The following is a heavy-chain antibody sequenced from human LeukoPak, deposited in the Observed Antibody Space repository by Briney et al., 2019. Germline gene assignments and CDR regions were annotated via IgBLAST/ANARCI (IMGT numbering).Heavy chain of an antibody. V-gene: IGHV3-30*18. J-gene: IGHJ4*02. D-gene: IGHD3-16*01. CDR1: GFTFSNYG. CDR3: AKRGDGGHKSLEY. CDR2: ITYDGSSE. Sequence: PGGSLRLSCAASGFTFSNYGMHWVRQAPGKGLEWVATITYDGSSEYYADSVKDRLTVSRDNSKNTLYLQMSSLKTEDTAVYYCAKRGDGGHKSLEYWGQGTLVIVSS.